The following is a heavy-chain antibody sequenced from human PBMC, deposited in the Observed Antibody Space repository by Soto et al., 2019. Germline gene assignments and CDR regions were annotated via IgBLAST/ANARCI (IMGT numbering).Heavy chain of an antibody. CDR1: GGTFSSYA. Sequence: QVQLVQSGAEVKKPGSSVKVSCKASGGTFSSYAISWVRQAPGQGLEWMGGIIPIFGTANYAQKFQGRVTITADKSTGTAYMELSSLRSEDTAVYYCAIDSRGQFGAYYYYGMDVWGQGTTVTVSS. CDR2: IIPIFGTA. J-gene: IGHJ6*02. CDR3: AIDSRGQFGAYYYYGMDV. V-gene: IGHV1-69*06. D-gene: IGHD3-16*01.